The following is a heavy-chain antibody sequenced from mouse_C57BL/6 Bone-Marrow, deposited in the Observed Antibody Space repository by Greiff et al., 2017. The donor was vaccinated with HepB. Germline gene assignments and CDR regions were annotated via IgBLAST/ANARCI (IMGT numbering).Heavy chain of an antibody. CDR3: ARGPPGHYFDY. V-gene: IGHV1-50*01. CDR1: GYTFTSYW. CDR2: IDPSDSYT. D-gene: IGHD3-3*01. Sequence: QVQLQQSGAELVKPGASVKLSCKASGYTFTSYWMQWVKQRPGQGLEWIGEIDPSDSYTNYNQKFKGKATLTVDTSSSTAYMQLSSLTSEDSAVYYCARGPPGHYFDYWGQGTTLTVSS. J-gene: IGHJ2*01.